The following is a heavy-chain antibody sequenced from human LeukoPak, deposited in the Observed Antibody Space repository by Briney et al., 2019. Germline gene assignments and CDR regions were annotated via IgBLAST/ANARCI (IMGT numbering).Heavy chain of an antibody. V-gene: IGHV3-21*01. Sequence: GGSLRLSCAASGFTFSSFGMNWVRQAPGKGLEWVSSISMSSSYIYYADSVKGRFTISRDNAKNSLYLQMNSLRAEDTAVYYCARDRVSMVRGVTALDYWGQGTLVTVSS. J-gene: IGHJ4*02. CDR1: GFTFSSFG. CDR2: ISMSSSYI. CDR3: ARDRVSMVRGVTALDY. D-gene: IGHD3-10*01.